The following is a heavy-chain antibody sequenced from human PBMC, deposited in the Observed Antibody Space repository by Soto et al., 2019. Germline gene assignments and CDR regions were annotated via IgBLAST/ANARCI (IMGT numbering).Heavy chain of an antibody. D-gene: IGHD3-10*01. CDR1: GFTFSSYS. Sequence: EVQLVESGGGLVQPGGSLRLSCAASGFTFSSYSMNWIRQVPGKGLEWVSYITGSSSTTYYADSVKGRFTISRDNANNSLYVQMNSLRAEDTALYYCARDRGFRNPLDNWGQGILVTVSS. CDR2: ITGSSSTT. J-gene: IGHJ4*02. V-gene: IGHV3-48*01. CDR3: ARDRGFRNPLDN.